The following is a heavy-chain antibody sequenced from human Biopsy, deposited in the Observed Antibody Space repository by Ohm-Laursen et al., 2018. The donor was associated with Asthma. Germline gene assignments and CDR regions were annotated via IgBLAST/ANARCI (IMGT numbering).Heavy chain of an antibody. Sequence: ASVKVSCKTSGYTFNSAGITWVRQAPGQGLEWMGWISVYNGNTKVAQKLRDRVTMITDTSTSKAYMELRSLRSDDTAVYFCARAVDYSHYYGIDVWGQGTTVTVS. CDR3: ARAVDYSHYYGIDV. CDR2: ISVYNGNT. J-gene: IGHJ6*02. D-gene: IGHD3-10*01. V-gene: IGHV1-18*01. CDR1: GYTFNSAG.